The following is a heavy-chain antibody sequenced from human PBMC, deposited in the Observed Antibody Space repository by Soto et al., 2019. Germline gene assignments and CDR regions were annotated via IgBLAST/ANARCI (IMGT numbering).Heavy chain of an antibody. J-gene: IGHJ5*02. CDR2: ISAYNANT. CDR1: GYTFTSYG. V-gene: IGHV1-18*01. Sequence: QVQLVQSGAEVKKPGASVKVSCKASGYTFTSYGINWVRQAPGQGLEWMGWISAYNANTHYAQKLQGRVTMTTDTFTRTAYMERRSLRSDATAVYYCARGENWFAPWGQGTLVTVSS. CDR3: ARGENWFAP.